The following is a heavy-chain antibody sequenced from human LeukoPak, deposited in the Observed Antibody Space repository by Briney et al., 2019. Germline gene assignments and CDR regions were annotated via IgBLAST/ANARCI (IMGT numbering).Heavy chain of an antibody. CDR2: IYYSGNA. V-gene: IGHV4-39*01. Sequence: SETLSLTCTVSGGPISSSSYYWGWIRQPPGKGLEWIGSIYYSGNAYYNPSLKSRVSISVDTSKNQFSLKLSSVTAPDTAVYYCARSWYYGSGRYYPDWFDPWGQGTLVTVSS. CDR3: ARSWYYGSGRYYPDWFDP. D-gene: IGHD3-10*01. CDR1: GGPISSSSYY. J-gene: IGHJ5*02.